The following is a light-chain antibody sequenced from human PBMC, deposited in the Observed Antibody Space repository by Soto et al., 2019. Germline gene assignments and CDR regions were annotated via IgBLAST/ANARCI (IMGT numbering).Light chain of an antibody. V-gene: IGKV3-15*01. CDR2: GAS. Sequence: EIVTTQSPGTLSVSPGERATLSCRASQSVSNNLAWYQQKPGQAPRLLIYGASTRAAGVPARFSGSGSGTEFTLTINSLQSEDFAVYYCQQYNNWPPWTFGQGTKVEIK. CDR1: QSVSNN. J-gene: IGKJ1*01. CDR3: QQYNNWPPWT.